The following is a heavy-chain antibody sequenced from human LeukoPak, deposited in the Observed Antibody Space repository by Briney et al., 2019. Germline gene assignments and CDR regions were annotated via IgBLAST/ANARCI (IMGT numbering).Heavy chain of an antibody. D-gene: IGHD3-10*01. CDR2: INTNGDDT. CDR3: VKDLRGGGYYTSFDY. V-gene: IGHV3-64D*09. J-gene: IGHJ4*02. Sequence: GGSLRLSCSASGFTFSTYAMHWVRQAPGKGLEHVSTINTNGDDTYYADSEKGRFTISRDNSKRTLYLQMSSLRAEDTAVYYCVKDLRGGGYYTSFDYWGQGTLVTVSS. CDR1: GFTFSTYA.